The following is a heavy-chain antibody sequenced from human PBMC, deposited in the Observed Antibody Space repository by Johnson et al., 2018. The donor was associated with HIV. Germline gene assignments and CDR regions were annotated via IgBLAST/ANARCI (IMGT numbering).Heavy chain of an antibody. CDR3: ASGHMWSGF. Sequence: VQLVESGGGVVQPGRSLRLSCAASGFTFSSSWMNWVRQAPGKGLEWVAYIRHDGSEKEYLDSVKGRFTISRDNAKNSLYLQMSSLRVEDTAVYYCASGHMWSGFWGQGTMVTVSS. D-gene: IGHD3/OR15-3a*01. CDR2: IRHDGSEK. CDR1: GFTFSSSW. V-gene: IGHV3-7*01. J-gene: IGHJ3*01.